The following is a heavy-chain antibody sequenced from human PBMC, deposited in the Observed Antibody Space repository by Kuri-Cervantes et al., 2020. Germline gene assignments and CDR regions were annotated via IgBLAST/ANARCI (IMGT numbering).Heavy chain of an antibody. V-gene: IGHV4-59*11. D-gene: IGHD4-17*01. CDR1: GGSMSSHY. CDR3: ARDPYVEHDYGDYNYWYFDL. CDR2: IYYTGTT. Sequence: SETLSLTCTVSGGSMSSHYWTWIRQSPGKGLEWIGYIYYTGTTNYNPSLKRRVTMSVDTFTKQFTLKLSSVTAADTAMYYYARDPYVEHDYGDYNYWYFDLWGRGTLVTVSS. J-gene: IGHJ2*01.